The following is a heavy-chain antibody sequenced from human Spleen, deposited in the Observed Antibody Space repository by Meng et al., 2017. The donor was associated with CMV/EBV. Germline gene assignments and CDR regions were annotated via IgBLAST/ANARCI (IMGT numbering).Heavy chain of an antibody. D-gene: IGHD6-19*01. CDR2: ISYDGSNK. Sequence: GESLKISCAASGFTFSSYAMHWVRQAPGKGLEWVAVISYDGSNKYYADSVKGRFTISRDNSKNTLYLQMNSLTADDTAVYYCARDFVGRGAVAGTVTRYHPHLDYWGQGTLVTVSS. CDR1: GFTFSSYA. V-gene: IGHV3-30*04. CDR3: ARDFVGRGAVAGTVTRYHPHLDY. J-gene: IGHJ4*02.